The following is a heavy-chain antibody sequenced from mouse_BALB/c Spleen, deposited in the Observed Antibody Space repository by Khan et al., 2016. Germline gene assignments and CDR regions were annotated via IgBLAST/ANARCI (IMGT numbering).Heavy chain of an antibody. CDR2: INPSAGYT. V-gene: IGHV1-7*01. CDR1: GYTFTNYW. CDR3: ARREGSDVVDY. J-gene: IGHJ2*01. Sequence: QVQLQQSGAELAKPGASVKMSCKASGYTFTNYWMHWIKQRPGQGLEWIGYINPSAGYTDYNQKFKDKATLTADKSSSTVYMQLSSLTSEDSAVYFCARREGSDVVDYWGQGTTLTVPS. D-gene: IGHD2-13*01.